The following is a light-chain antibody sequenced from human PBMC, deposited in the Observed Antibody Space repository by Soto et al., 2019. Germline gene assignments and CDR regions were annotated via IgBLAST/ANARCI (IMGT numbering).Light chain of an antibody. Sequence: DIPMTQSPSSLSASVGDRVTITCRASQNIVSRYLSWYQQRPGKAPNLLISGASNLQSDVLSRFSGSGSGTDFTLTISSVQAEDFASYFCLQTHSSPLTFGGGTKVEMK. CDR2: GAS. CDR1: QNIVSRY. CDR3: LQTHSSPLT. J-gene: IGKJ4*01. V-gene: IGKV1-39*01.